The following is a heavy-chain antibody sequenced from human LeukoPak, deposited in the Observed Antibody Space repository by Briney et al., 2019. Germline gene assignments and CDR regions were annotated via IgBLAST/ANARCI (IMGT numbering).Heavy chain of an antibody. Sequence: PGGSLRLSCAASGFTFDDYAMRWVRQAPGKGLEWVSGISWNSGSIGYADSVKGQFTISRDNAKNSLYLQMNSLRAEDTALYYCATALVRDGYNCGFDYWGQGTLVTVSS. CDR2: ISWNSGSI. CDR1: GFTFDDYA. D-gene: IGHD5-24*01. V-gene: IGHV3-9*01. CDR3: ATALVRDGYNCGFDY. J-gene: IGHJ4*02.